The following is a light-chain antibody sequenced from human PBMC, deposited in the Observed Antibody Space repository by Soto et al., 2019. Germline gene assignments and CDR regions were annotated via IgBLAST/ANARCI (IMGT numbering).Light chain of an antibody. V-gene: IGLV2-14*01. J-gene: IGLJ1*01. CDR1: TSDSGGYNY. CDR2: EVS. Sequence: QSVLTQPASVSGSPGQSITISCTGTTSDSGGYNYVSWYQQHPGKAPKLMIYEVSNRPSGVSNRFSGSKSDNTASLTISGLQAEDEADYYCSSYTSSSTFYVFGTGTKLTVL. CDR3: SSYTSSSTFYV.